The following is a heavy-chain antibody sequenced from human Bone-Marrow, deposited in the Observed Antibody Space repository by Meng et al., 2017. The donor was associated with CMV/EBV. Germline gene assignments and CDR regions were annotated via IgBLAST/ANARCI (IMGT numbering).Heavy chain of an antibody. CDR1: GYTFTGYY. CDR2: INPNSGGT. D-gene: IGHD3-22*01. Sequence: ASVKVSCKASGYTFTGYYMHWVRQAPGQGLERMGWINPNSGGTNYAQKFQGRVTMTRDTSISTAYMELSSVTAADTAVYYCARGGARGWYYDSSGYKPPLDYWGQGTLVTVSS. J-gene: IGHJ4*02. V-gene: IGHV1-2*02. CDR3: ARGGARGWYYDSSGYKPPLDY.